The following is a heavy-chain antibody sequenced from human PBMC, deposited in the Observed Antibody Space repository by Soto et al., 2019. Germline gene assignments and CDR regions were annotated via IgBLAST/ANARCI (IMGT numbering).Heavy chain of an antibody. CDR1: GYSFTSYW. CDR3: ARLPSGYNRPADAFDI. Sequence: GESLKICFKGSGYSFTSYWIGLVRQIPGKGLEWMGIIYPGDSDTRYSPSFQGQVTISADQSISTAYLQWSSLKASDTAMYYCARLPSGYNRPADAFDIWGQGTMVTVSS. CDR2: IYPGDSDT. J-gene: IGHJ3*02. D-gene: IGHD3-22*01. V-gene: IGHV5-51*01.